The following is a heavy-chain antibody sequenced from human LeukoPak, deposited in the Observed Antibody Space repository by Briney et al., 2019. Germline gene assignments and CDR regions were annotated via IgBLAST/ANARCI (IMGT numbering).Heavy chain of an antibody. CDR3: VKALGQWLVYYFDY. CDR1: GFTFSTYA. D-gene: IGHD6-19*01. J-gene: IGHJ4*02. CDR2: ISNNGGST. Sequence: GGSLRLSCSASGFTFSTYAMHWVRQAPGKGLEYVSAISNNGGSTYYADSVKGRFTISRDNSKNTLYLQMSSLRTEDTAVYYCVKALGQWLVYYFDYWGQGTLVTVSS. V-gene: IGHV3-64D*09.